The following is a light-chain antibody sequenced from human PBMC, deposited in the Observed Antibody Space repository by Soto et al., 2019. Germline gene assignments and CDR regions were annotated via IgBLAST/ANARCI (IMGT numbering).Light chain of an antibody. CDR2: EVT. CDR1: SSDIGGYDF. CDR3: SSYAGSNNLG. Sequence: SALTQPPSASGSPGQSVTISCTGSSSDIGGYDFVSWYQQHPGKAPKLMIFEVTKRPSGVPDRFSGSKSGNTASLTVSGLQADDEADYYCSSYAGSNNLGFGGGTKPTVL. J-gene: IGLJ2*01. V-gene: IGLV2-8*01.